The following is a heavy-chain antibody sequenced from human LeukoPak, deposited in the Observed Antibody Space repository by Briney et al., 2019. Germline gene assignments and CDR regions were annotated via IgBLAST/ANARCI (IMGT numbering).Heavy chain of an antibody. J-gene: IGHJ6*03. D-gene: IGHD6-13*01. CDR1: GGTFSSYA. V-gene: IGHV1-69*01. CDR2: IIPIFGTA. CDR3: ALASGIEASYYYYYYMDV. Sequence: GASVKVSCNASGGTFSSYAISWVRQAPGQGLEWMGGIIPIFGTANYAQKFQGRVTITADESTSTAYMELSSLRSEDTAVYYCALASGIEASYYYYYYMDVWGKGTTVTISS.